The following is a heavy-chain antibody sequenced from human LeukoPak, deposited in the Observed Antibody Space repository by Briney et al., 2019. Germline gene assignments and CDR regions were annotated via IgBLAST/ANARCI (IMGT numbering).Heavy chain of an antibody. J-gene: IGHJ4*02. CDR2: ISYDGSNK. CDR1: GFTFSSYA. D-gene: IGHD3-10*01. CDR3: AKPLGGSGSYYTPFDF. Sequence: GGTLRLSCAASGFTFSSYAMHWVRQAPGKGLEWVAVISYDGSNKYYADSVKGRFTISRDNSKNTLYLQMNSLRAEDTAVYYCAKPLGGSGSYYTPFDFWGQGTLVTVSS. V-gene: IGHV3-30-3*02.